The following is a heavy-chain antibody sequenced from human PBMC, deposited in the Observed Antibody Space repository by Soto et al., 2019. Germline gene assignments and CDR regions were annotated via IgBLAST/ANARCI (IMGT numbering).Heavy chain of an antibody. Sequence: QLVESGGGLVQPGGCLRLSCAASGFSVSNNCMKWVRQAPGKGLEWVSLIYSGGSTYYADYVNGRFTISRDNSKNTLFLQMNSLRDEDTAVYYCARDRGYRWGQGTMVTVSS. CDR3: ARDRGYR. CDR1: GFSVSNNC. D-gene: IGHD5-12*01. V-gene: IGHV3-66*01. J-gene: IGHJ3*01. CDR2: IYSGGST.